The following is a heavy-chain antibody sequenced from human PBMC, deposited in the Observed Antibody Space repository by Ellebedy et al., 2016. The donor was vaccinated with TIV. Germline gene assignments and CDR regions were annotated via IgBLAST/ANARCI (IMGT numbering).Heavy chain of an antibody. CDR3: ARGPTVGWFDP. D-gene: IGHD4-23*01. Sequence: AASVKVSCKASGYTFTSYAMHWVRQAPGQRLEWMGWINAANGNTKYSQKFQGRVTITRDTSARTAYMDLSSLRSEDTAVYYCARGPTVGWFDPWGQGTLVTVSS. V-gene: IGHV1-3*01. J-gene: IGHJ5*02. CDR1: GYTFTSYA. CDR2: INAANGNT.